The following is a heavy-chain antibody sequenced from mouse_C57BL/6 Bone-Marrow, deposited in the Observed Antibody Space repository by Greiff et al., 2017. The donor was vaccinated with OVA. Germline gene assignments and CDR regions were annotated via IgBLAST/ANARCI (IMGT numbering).Heavy chain of an antibody. V-gene: IGHV1-26*01. CDR3: ARSYDGYSLAY. CDR2: INPYNGGT. CDR1: GYTFTDYY. D-gene: IGHD2-3*01. J-gene: IGHJ3*01. Sequence: EVQLQQSGPELVKPGASVKISCKASGYTFTDYYMNWVKQSHGKSLEWIGDINPYNGGTSYNQKFKGKATLTVDKSSSTAYMELNSLTSEDSAVYYCARSYDGYSLAYWGQGTLVTVSA.